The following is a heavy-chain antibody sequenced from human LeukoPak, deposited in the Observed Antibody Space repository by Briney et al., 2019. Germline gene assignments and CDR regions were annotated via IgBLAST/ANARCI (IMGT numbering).Heavy chain of an antibody. D-gene: IGHD3-22*01. CDR2: IYSGGST. V-gene: IGHV3-66*01. J-gene: IGHJ4*02. CDR3: ARVPGYYDSSGYYPPLFDY. CDR1: GFTVSSNY. Sequence: GGSLRLSCAASGFTVSSNYMSWVRQSPGKGLEWVSVIYSGGSTYYADSVKGRFTISRDNAKNSLYLQMNSLRAEDTAVYYCARVPGYYDSSGYYPPLFDYWGQGTPVTVSS.